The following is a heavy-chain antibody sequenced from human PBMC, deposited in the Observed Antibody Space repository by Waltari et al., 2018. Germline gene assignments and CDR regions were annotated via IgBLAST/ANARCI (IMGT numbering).Heavy chain of an antibody. D-gene: IGHD1-1*01. CDR2: IIPIFGTA. CDR3: ARDKAGTTPPYYYGMDV. CDR1: GGTFSRYA. Sequence: QVQLVQSGAEVKKPGSSVKVSCKASGGTFSRYAISWVRQAPGQGLEWMGGIIPIFGTANYAQKFQGRVTITTDESTSTAYMELSSLRSEDTAVYYCARDKAGTTPPYYYGMDVWGQGTTVTVSS. V-gene: IGHV1-69*05. J-gene: IGHJ6*02.